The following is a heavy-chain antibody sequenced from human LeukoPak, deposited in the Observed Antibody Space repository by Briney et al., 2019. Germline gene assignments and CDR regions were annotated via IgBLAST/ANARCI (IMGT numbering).Heavy chain of an antibody. CDR3: ARGPDGAFDI. V-gene: IGHV4-61*02. Sequence: SETLSLTCTVSGNSISSGDNYWSWIRQPAGKGLEWIGRIYTSGSTNYNPSLKSRVTISGDTSKNQFSLKLSSVTAADTAVYYCARGPDGAFDIWGQGTMVTVSS. D-gene: IGHD5-24*01. CDR1: GNSISSGDNY. J-gene: IGHJ3*02. CDR2: IYTSGST.